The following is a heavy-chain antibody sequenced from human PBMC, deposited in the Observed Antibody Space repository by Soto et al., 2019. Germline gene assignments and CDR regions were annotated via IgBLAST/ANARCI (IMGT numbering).Heavy chain of an antibody. V-gene: IGHV1-18*01. CDR1: GYTFTSYG. CDR3: ARERGDIVVVPAAMWEYFDY. J-gene: IGHJ4*02. Sequence: ASVKVSCKASGYTFTSYGISWVRQAPGQGLEWMGWISAYNGNTNYAQKLQGRVTMTTDTSTSTAYMELRSLRSDDTAVYYCARERGDIVVVPAAMWEYFDYWGQGTLVTVSS. CDR2: ISAYNGNT. D-gene: IGHD2-2*01.